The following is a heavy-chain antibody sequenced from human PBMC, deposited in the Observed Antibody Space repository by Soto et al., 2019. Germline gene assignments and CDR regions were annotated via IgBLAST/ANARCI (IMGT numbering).Heavy chain of an antibody. Sequence: SETLSLTCAVSGYSISSGYYWGWIRQPPGKGLEWIGSIYHSGSTYYNPSLKSRVTISVDKSKNQFSLKLSSVSAADTAVYYCARFHIVVVTAIVEYAFDIWGQGTLVTVSS. CDR2: IYHSGST. V-gene: IGHV4-38-2*01. CDR3: ARFHIVVVTAIVEYAFDI. D-gene: IGHD2-21*02. CDR1: GYSISSGYY. J-gene: IGHJ3*02.